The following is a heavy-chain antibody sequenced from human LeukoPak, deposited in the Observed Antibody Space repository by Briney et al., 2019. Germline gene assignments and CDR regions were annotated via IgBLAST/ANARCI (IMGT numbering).Heavy chain of an antibody. CDR1: GFTFSDYY. D-gene: IGHD3-10*01. Sequence: TGGSLRLSCAASGFTFSDYYMSWIRQAPGKGLEWVAVISYDGSNKYYAESVKGRFSISRDNSKNTLYVQMNSLRPEDTAVYYCAKDHLGFGDFHFYYGMDVWGQGTTVTVSS. J-gene: IGHJ6*02. CDR2: ISYDGSNK. V-gene: IGHV3-30*18. CDR3: AKDHLGFGDFHFYYGMDV.